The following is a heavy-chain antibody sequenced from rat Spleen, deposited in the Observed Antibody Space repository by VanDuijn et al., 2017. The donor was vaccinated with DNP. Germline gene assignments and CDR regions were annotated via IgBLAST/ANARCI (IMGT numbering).Heavy chain of an antibody. CDR2: ISDTGDST. V-gene: IGHV5-20*01. CDR3: TTVNWYFDF. J-gene: IGHJ1*01. CDR1: GFTFSNYY. Sequence: EVQVVESGGGLVQPGRSMILSCAASGFTFSNYYMAWVRQAPTKGLEWVATISDTGDSTYYRDSVKGRFTISRDNAKSSLYLQMDSLRSEDTATYYCTTVNWYFDFWGPGTMVTVSS.